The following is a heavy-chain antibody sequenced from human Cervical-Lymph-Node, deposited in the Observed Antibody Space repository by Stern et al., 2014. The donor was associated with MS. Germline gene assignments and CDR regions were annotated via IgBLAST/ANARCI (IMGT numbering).Heavy chain of an antibody. V-gene: IGHV1-69*01. J-gene: IGHJ4*02. Sequence: VQLVESGAEVKKPGSSGKVSCKASGGTFSSYAISWVRQAPGQGLEWMGGIIPIFGTANYAQKFQGRVTITADESTSTAYMELSSLRSEDTAVYYCARASSRPYCGGDCYAYYFDYWGQGTLVTVSS. CDR1: GGTFSSYA. CDR2: IIPIFGTA. D-gene: IGHD2-21*02. CDR3: ARASSRPYCGGDCYAYYFDY.